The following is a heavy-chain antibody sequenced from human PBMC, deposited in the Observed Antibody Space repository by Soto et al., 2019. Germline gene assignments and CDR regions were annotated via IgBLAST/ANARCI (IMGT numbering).Heavy chain of an antibody. CDR2: ITYDGSSQ. CDR3: AKDWLLFDYGMDV. Sequence: QLQLVESGGGVVQPGRSLRLSCVASGFTFSSYGVHWVRQAPGKGLEWVAMITYDGSSQYYADSVKGRFAISRDNSQNTLHLEMNSLRVGDTAVYYCAKDWLLFDYGMDVWGQGTTVTVSS. V-gene: IGHV3-30*18. J-gene: IGHJ6*02. D-gene: IGHD6-19*01. CDR1: GFTFSSYG.